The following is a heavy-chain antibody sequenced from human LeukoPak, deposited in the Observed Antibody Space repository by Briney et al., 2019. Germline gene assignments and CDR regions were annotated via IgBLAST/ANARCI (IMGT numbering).Heavy chain of an antibody. CDR3: ARPVVAATTPDTFDI. CDR1: GFTFSSYA. CDR2: ISYDGSNK. V-gene: IGHV3-30*04. D-gene: IGHD2-15*01. J-gene: IGHJ3*02. Sequence: GRSLRLSCAASGFTFSSYAMHWVRQAPGKGLEWVAVISYDGSNKYYADSVKGRFTMSRDNAKNSLYLQMNSLRAEDTAVYYCARPVVAATTPDTFDIWGQGTMVTVSS.